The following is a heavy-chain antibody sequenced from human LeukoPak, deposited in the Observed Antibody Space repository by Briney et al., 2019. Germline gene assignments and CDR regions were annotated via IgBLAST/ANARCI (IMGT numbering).Heavy chain of an antibody. CDR2: IYYSGST. V-gene: IGHV4-31*03. D-gene: IGHD2-2*01. Sequence: SQTLSLTCTVSGGSISSGGYYWSWIRQHPGKGLEWIGYIYYSGSTYYNPPLKSRVTISVDTSKNQFSLKLSSVTAADTAVYYCARVLDCSSTSCPLAFDIWGQGTMVTVSS. CDR3: ARVLDCSSTSCPLAFDI. J-gene: IGHJ3*02. CDR1: GGSISSGGYY.